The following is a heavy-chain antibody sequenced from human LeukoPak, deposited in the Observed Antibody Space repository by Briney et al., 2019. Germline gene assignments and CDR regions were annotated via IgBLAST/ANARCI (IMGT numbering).Heavy chain of an antibody. CDR2: ISSGGGTA. Sequence: GGSLRLSCAASGFTFSSYAMDWVRQAPGKGLEWASAISSGGGTAYYADSVKGRFTVSRDNSKNTQYLQMNSLRVEDTAVYYCAKADPGTGAFDYWGQGALVAVSS. CDR3: AKADPGTGAFDY. V-gene: IGHV3-23*01. D-gene: IGHD1-1*01. J-gene: IGHJ4*02. CDR1: GFTFSSYA.